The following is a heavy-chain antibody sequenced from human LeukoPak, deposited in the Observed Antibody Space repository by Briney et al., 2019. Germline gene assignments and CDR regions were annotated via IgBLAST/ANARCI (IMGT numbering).Heavy chain of an antibody. CDR2: IRYDGSNK. Sequence: GGSLRLSCAASGFTFSSYGMHWVRQAPGKGLEWVAFIRYDGSNKYYADSVKGRFTISRDNSKNTLYLQTNSLRAEDTAVYYCARDESGYYTDFQHWGQGTLVTVSS. CDR1: GFTFSSYG. V-gene: IGHV3-30*02. D-gene: IGHD3-3*01. CDR3: ARDESGYYTDFQH. J-gene: IGHJ1*01.